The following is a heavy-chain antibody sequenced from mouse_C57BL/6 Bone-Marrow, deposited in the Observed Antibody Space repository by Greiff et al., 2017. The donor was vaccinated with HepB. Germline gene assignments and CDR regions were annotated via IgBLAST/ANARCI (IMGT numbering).Heavy chain of an antibody. D-gene: IGHD1-1*01. CDR2: IDPENGDT. V-gene: IGHV14-4*01. CDR3: TSYYYGSSYDAMEY. CDR1: GFNIKDDY. J-gene: IGHJ4*01. Sequence: VHVKQSGAELVRPGASVKLSCTASGFNIKDDYMHWVKQRPEQGLEWIGWIDPENGDTEYASKFQGKATITADTSSNTAYLQLSSLTSEDTAVYYCTSYYYGSSYDAMEYWGQGTSVTVSS.